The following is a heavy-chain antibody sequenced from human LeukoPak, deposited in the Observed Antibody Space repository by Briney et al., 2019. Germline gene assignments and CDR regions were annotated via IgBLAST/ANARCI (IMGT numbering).Heavy chain of an antibody. CDR2: IKQDGSEK. J-gene: IGHJ6*02. D-gene: IGHD6-19*01. Sequence: GGSLRLSCAASGFTFSSYWMSWVRQAPGKGLEWVANIKQDGSEKYYVDSVKGRFTISRDNAKNSLYLQMNSLRAEDTAVYYCARERRDIAVAGTGYYYYYGMDVWGQGTTVTVSS. CDR1: GFTFSSYW. CDR3: ARERRDIAVAGTGYYYYYGMDV. V-gene: IGHV3-7*03.